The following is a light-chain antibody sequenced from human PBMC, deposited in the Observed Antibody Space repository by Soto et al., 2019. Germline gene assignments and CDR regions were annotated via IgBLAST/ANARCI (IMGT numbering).Light chain of an antibody. CDR2: GAS. CDR1: QGLGSD. V-gene: IGKV3-15*01. CDR3: QQYHNWPPA. Sequence: EIVMTQSPATLSLSPGERATLSCRASQGLGSDLAWYQQQFGQAPRLLIYGASTRATGIPARFSGSGSETEFTPTTSSRQSEDFAVYFCQQYHNWPPAFGQGTNLEI. J-gene: IGKJ2*01.